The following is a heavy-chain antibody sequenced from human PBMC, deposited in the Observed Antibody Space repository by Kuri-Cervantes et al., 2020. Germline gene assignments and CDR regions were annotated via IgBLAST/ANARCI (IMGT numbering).Heavy chain of an antibody. CDR1: GFTFSSYW. CDR3: ARFGGIFGVVTG. CDR2: ISGTSDYI. Sequence: GESLKISCAASGFTFSSYWMSWVRQAPGKGLEWVSSISGTSDYIYYADSVKGRFTISRDNAKNSLYLQMNSLGAEDTAVYYCARFGGIFGVVTGWGQGTLVTVSS. V-gene: IGHV3-21*01. D-gene: IGHD3-3*01. J-gene: IGHJ4*02.